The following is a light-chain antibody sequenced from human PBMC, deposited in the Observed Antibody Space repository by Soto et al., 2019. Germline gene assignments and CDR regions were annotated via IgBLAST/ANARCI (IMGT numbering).Light chain of an antibody. J-gene: IGLJ3*02. V-gene: IGLV2-14*01. CDR2: EVS. Sequence: QSVLTQPASVSGSPGQSITISCTGTSSDVGGYNYLSWYQQHPGKAPKVMIYEVSNRPSGVSNRFSGSKSGNTASLTISGLQAEEEADYFCSSYTTSGTPVFGGGTKVTVL. CDR1: SSDVGGYNY. CDR3: SSYTTSGTPV.